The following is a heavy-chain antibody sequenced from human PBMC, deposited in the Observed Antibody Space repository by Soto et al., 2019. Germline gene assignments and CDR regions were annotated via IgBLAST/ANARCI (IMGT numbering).Heavy chain of an antibody. CDR3: AKDMGTMIVVGFDDFDI. Sequence: PGGSLRLSCAASGFTFDDYTMHWVRQAPGKGLEWVSLISWDGGSTYYADSVKGRFTISRDNSKNSLYLQMNSLRTEDTALYYCAKDMGTMIVVGFDDFDIWGQGTMVTVSS. CDR1: GFTFDDYT. V-gene: IGHV3-43*01. D-gene: IGHD3-22*01. CDR2: ISWDGGST. J-gene: IGHJ3*02.